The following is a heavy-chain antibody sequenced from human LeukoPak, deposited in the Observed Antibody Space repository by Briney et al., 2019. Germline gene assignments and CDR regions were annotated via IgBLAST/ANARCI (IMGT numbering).Heavy chain of an antibody. CDR1: GYRLNQHY. CDR2: TNPDTGGT. D-gene: IGHD6-13*01. V-gene: IGHV1-2*02. Sequence: ASVKVSSTDSGYRLNQHYMHLLRQAPGQGLGWSGWTNPDTGGTNHAQNFQARVTMKRNTFISTASMGRGGLPSRDTAVYSCARAGYTNNLEYWGQGTLATVSS. CDR3: ARAGYTNNLEY. J-gene: IGHJ4*02.